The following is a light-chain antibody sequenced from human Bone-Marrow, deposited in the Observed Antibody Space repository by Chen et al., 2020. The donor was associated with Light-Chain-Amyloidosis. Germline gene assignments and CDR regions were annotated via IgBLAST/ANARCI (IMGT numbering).Light chain of an antibody. CDR3: SSFTRNNALV. Sequence: QSALTQPASVSGSPRQSITIPCTGTSSHVGGYNYVSWYQQHPGKAPKLIIYDVTYRPCGVSTRFSGSKSGNTASLTISGLQAEDEADYYCSSFTRNNALVFGGGTKLTVL. J-gene: IGLJ2*01. V-gene: IGLV2-14*03. CDR2: DVT. CDR1: SSHVGGYNY.